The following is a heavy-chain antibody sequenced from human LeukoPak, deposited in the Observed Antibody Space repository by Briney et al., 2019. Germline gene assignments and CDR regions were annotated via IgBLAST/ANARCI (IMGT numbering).Heavy chain of an antibody. V-gene: IGHV3-23*01. CDR3: AKEPRAPGRYCSGGSCYGA. D-gene: IGHD2-15*01. CDR1: GFTFSSYA. J-gene: IGHJ5*02. CDR2: ISGSGGST. Sequence: PGGSLRLSCAASGFTFSSYAMSWVRQAPGKGLEWVSAISGSGGSTYYADSVKGRFTISRDNSKNTLYLQMNSLRAEDTAVYYCAKEPRAPGRYCSGGSCYGAWGQGTLVTVSS.